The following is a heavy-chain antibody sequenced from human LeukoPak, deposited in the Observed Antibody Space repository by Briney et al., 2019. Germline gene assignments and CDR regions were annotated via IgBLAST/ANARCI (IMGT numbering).Heavy chain of an antibody. Sequence: GRSLRLSCAASGFSFGSYGMHWVRHAPGKGLEWVAVIWYDGSDKYYADSVKGRFTISRDNSKNTLSLQMNSLRVEDTAVYYCARDSNLSGPGDFDYWGQGTLVTVSS. CDR2: IWYDGSDK. D-gene: IGHD6-19*01. CDR1: GFSFGSYG. V-gene: IGHV3-33*01. CDR3: ARDSNLSGPGDFDY. J-gene: IGHJ4*02.